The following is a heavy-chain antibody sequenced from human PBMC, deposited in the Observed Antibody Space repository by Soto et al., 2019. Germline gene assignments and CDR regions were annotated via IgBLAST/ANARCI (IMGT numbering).Heavy chain of an antibody. CDR1: GGSFDGYY. CDR3: ARDVRLPAHFDS. J-gene: IGHJ4*02. D-gene: IGHD2-2*01. CDR2: IHHSGST. Sequence: PSETLSLTCALYGGSFDGYYWSWIRQSPGKGLEWIGEIHHSGSTKYNPSLKSRVSLSVDTSTKQFSLKMTSMTAADTAVYYCARDVRLPAHFDSWGQGTLVTVSS. V-gene: IGHV4-34*01.